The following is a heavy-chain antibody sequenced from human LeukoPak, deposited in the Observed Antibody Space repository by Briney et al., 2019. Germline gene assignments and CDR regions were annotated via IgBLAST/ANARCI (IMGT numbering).Heavy chain of an antibody. Sequence: PGGSLRLSCVASGFTFNNYAMSWVRQAPGKGLEWVSANGGSGGSKYYADSVKGWFTVSRDNSKNTLYLQMNSLRAEDTAIYYCAKRKDLGYCSSTGCYYYFDYWGQGTLVTVSS. CDR3: AKRKDLGYCSSTGCYYYFDY. J-gene: IGHJ4*02. CDR1: GFTFNNYA. CDR2: NGGSGGSK. V-gene: IGHV3-23*01. D-gene: IGHD2-2*01.